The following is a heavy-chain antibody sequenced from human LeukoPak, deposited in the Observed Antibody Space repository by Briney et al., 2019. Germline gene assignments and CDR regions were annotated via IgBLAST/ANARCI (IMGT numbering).Heavy chain of an antibody. CDR1: VYTFTIYR. Sequence: ASVTVSCTASVYTFTIYRISWVRQAPGQGLEWMGCISAYNGNTNYAQKLQGRVTITTDTSTSTAYMELRSLRSDDTGVYYCARDRRSYGYRDGMDVWGQGTTVSVSS. J-gene: IGHJ6*02. CDR2: ISAYNGNT. CDR3: ARDRRSYGYRDGMDV. V-gene: IGHV1-18*01. D-gene: IGHD5-18*01.